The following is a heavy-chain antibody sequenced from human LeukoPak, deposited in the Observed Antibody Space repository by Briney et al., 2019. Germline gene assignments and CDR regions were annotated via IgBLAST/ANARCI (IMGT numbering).Heavy chain of an antibody. Sequence: GRPLRLSCAASGFTFSSYAMHWVRQAPGKGLEWVAVISYDGSNKYYADSVKGRFTISRDNSKNTLYLQMNSLRAEDTAVYYCARDRPSGYFDYWGQGTLVTVSS. D-gene: IGHD3-10*01. V-gene: IGHV3-30*01. CDR2: ISYDGSNK. J-gene: IGHJ4*02. CDR3: ARDRPSGYFDY. CDR1: GFTFSSYA.